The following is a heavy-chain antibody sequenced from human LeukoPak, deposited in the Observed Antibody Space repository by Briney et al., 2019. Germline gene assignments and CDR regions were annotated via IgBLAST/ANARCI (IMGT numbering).Heavy chain of an antibody. CDR3: ARDGGYSSGWYSYYYYGMDV. D-gene: IGHD6-19*01. CDR2: IKQDGSEK. Sequence: PGGSLRLSCAASGFTFSSYWMSWVRQAPGKGLEWVANIKQDGSEKYYVDSVRGRFTIYRDNAKNSLYLQMNSLRAEDTAVYYCARDGGYSSGWYSYYYYGMDVWGQGTTVTVSS. CDR1: GFTFSSYW. J-gene: IGHJ6*02. V-gene: IGHV3-7*01.